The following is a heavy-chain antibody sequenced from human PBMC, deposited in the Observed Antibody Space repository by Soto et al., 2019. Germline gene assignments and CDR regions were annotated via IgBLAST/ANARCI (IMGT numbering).Heavy chain of an antibody. Sequence: GGSLRLSCAASGFTFSSYGMHWVRQAPGKGLEWVAVISYDGSNKYYADSVKGRFTISRDNSKNTLYLQMNSLRAEDTAVYYCAKDPGRWLQSPSGMVVWGQGTTVTVSS. D-gene: IGHD3-10*01. CDR3: AKDPGRWLQSPSGMVV. V-gene: IGHV3-30*18. J-gene: IGHJ6*02. CDR1: GFTFSSYG. CDR2: ISYDGSNK.